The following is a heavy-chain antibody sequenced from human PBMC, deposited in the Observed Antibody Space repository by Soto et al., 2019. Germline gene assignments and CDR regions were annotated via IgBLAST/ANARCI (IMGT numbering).Heavy chain of an antibody. CDR1: CGAFSGYY. D-gene: IGHD3-10*01. V-gene: IGHV4-34*01. CDR2: INHSGST. J-gene: IGHJ4*02. CDR3: ASRKSSPYFDY. Sequence: SETLSLTCAFYCGAFSGYYWSWIRQPPGKGLEWIGEINHSGSTNYNPSLKSRVTISVDTSKNQFSLKLSSVTAADTAVYYCASRKSSPYFDYWGQGTLVTVSS.